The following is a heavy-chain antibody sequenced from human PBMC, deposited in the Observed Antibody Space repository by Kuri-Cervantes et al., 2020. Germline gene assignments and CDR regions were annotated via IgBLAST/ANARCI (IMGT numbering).Heavy chain of an antibody. Sequence: SLKISCAASGFTFDDYAMHWVRQAPGKGLEWVSGISWNSGSIGYADSVKGRFTISRDNAKNSLYLQMNSLRAEDTAVYYCARDMYSSGWVRRRAFDYWGQGTLVTVSS. J-gene: IGHJ4*02. CDR1: GFTFDDYA. V-gene: IGHV3-9*01. CDR3: ARDMYSSGWVRRRAFDY. CDR2: ISWNSGSI. D-gene: IGHD6-19*01.